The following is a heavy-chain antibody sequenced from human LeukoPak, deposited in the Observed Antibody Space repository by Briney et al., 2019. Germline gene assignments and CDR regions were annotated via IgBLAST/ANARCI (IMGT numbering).Heavy chain of an antibody. CDR2: ISGSGGST. D-gene: IGHD3-22*01. CDR3: AKGSNYYDSSGHY. CDR1: GFTFSSYI. Sequence: GGSLRLSCAASGFTFSSYIMSWVRQAPGKGLEWVSAISGSGGSTYYADSVKGRFTISRDNSKNTLYLQMNSLRAEDTAVYYCAKGSNYYDSSGHYWGQGTLVTFSA. J-gene: IGHJ4*02. V-gene: IGHV3-23*01.